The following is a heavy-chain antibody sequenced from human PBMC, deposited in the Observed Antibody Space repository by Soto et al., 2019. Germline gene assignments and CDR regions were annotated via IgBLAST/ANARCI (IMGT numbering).Heavy chain of an antibody. D-gene: IGHD3-16*01. CDR3: ATKDDHKDDQPYYYGMDV. CDR2: ISVFNGDT. CDR1: GYTSSSYG. Sequence: QVQLLQSGGEVKTPGTSLKVSCEAIGYTSSSYGINWVRQAPGQGLEWRGWISVFNGDTKYAQKFQGRVAITKDPGTSTAHMELRSLRSDDAAVYFCATKDDHKDDQPYYYGMDVWGQGTTVTVS. V-gene: IGHV1-18*01. J-gene: IGHJ6*02.